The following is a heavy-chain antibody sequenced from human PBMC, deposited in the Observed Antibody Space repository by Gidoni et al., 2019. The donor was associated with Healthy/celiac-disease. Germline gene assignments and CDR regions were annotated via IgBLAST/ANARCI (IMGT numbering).Heavy chain of an antibody. Sequence: EVQLLESGGGLVQPGGSLRLSCAASGFTFSSYWMSWFRQAPGKGLEWVANIKQDGSEKYYVDSVKGRFTISRDNAKNSLYLQMNSLRAEDTAVYYCARESQPGHYYDSSGDYGFDYWGQGTLVTVSS. CDR1: GFTFSSYW. J-gene: IGHJ4*02. V-gene: IGHV3-7*01. CDR2: IKQDGSEK. CDR3: ARESQPGHYYDSSGDYGFDY. D-gene: IGHD3-22*01.